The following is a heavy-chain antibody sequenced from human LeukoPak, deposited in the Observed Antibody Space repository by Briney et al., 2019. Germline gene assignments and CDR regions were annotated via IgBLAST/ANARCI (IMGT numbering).Heavy chain of an antibody. Sequence: GASVKVSCKVSGYTLTELSMHWVRQAPGKGLEWMGGFDPEVGKTIYAQKFQGRVTMTEDTSTDTAYMELSSLRSEDTAVYYCATRYCSGGSCPNYYYYSINVWGKGTTVTISS. CDR3: ATRYCSGGSCPNYYYYSINV. J-gene: IGHJ6*03. CDR2: FDPEVGKT. V-gene: IGHV1-24*01. CDR1: GYTLTELS. D-gene: IGHD2-15*01.